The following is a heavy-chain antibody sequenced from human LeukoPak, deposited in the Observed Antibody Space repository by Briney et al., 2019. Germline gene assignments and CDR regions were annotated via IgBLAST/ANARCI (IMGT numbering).Heavy chain of an antibody. V-gene: IGHV3-21*01. J-gene: IGHJ3*02. CDR1: GFTFSSYR. Sequence: GGSLRLSCAASGFTFSSYRMSWVRQAPGKGLEWVSSISRSGSEKYYAASVKGRFTISRDNAKNSLYLQLNSLRAEDTAVYYCARRTCRDRTFGGVIVLDAFDIWRQRTMVTVPS. CDR2: ISRSGSEK. CDR3: ARRTCRDRTFGGVIVLDAFDI. D-gene: IGHD3-16*02.